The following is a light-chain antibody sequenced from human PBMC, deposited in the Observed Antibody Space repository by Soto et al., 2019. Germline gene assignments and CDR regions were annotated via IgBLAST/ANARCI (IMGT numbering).Light chain of an antibody. J-gene: IGKJ1*01. CDR1: QSISSL. Sequence: DIQMTQSPSTLSASVGDRVTITCRASQSISSLLAWYQQKPGKAPKLLIYKASSLESGVPSRFSDSGSGTEFTLTISSLQPDDSATYYCQQYSTYPWTFGQVTQVEIK. CDR2: KAS. CDR3: QQYSTYPWT. V-gene: IGKV1-5*03.